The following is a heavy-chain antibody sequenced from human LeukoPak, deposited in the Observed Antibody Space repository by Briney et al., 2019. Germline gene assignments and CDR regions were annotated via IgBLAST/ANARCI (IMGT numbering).Heavy chain of an antibody. Sequence: ASVKVSCKASGYTFTGYYMHWVRQAPGQGLEWMGWINPNSGGTNYAQKFQGRVTMTRDTSISTAYMELSRQRSDDTAVYYCATSELRRLDAFDIWGQGTMVTVSS. J-gene: IGHJ3*02. CDR2: INPNSGGT. CDR1: GYTFTGYY. V-gene: IGHV1-2*02. D-gene: IGHD1-26*01. CDR3: ATSELRRLDAFDI.